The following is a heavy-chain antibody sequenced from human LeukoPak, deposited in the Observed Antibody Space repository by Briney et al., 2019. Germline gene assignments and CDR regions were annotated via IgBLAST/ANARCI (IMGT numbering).Heavy chain of an antibody. CDR3: AKELHGSGNYAFDY. D-gene: IGHD3-10*01. J-gene: IGHJ4*02. V-gene: IGHV3-23*01. Sequence: GGSLRLSCAASGFTFSSYWMHWVRQAPGKGLEWVSTVSVYGGTTYYADSVKGRFTISRDNSKNTLYLQMNSLRPEDAAVYFCAKELHGSGNYAFDYWGQGTLVTVSS. CDR2: VSVYGGTT. CDR1: GFTFSSYW.